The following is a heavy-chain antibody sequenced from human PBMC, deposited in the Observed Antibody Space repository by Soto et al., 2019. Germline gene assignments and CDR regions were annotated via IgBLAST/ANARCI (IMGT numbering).Heavy chain of an antibody. Sequence: KTSETLSLTCTVSGGSISSGNYYWSWIRQSPGKGLEWIGYIYSTGSSYYNPSLRSRVSMSVDTSKNQFSLNLSSVTAADTAVYFCARDGIQLWSSGRDRFDPWGQGTLVTVSS. CDR1: GGSISSGNYY. CDR2: IYSTGSS. V-gene: IGHV4-30-4*01. J-gene: IGHJ5*02. D-gene: IGHD5-18*01. CDR3: ARDGIQLWSSGRDRFDP.